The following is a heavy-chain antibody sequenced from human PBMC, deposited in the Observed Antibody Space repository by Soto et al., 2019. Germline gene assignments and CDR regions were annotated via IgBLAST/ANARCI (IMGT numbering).Heavy chain of an antibody. V-gene: IGHV3-30*18. J-gene: IGHJ4*02. CDR2: VSYDGSNK. CDR3: AKALGELSSESYDY. Sequence: QVQLVESGGGVVQPGRSLRLSCAASGFTFSSYGMHWVRQAPGKGLEWVAIVSYDGSNKYYTDSVKGRFTISRDNSSNTLYLQMNSLRADDTAEYYCAKALGELSSESYDYWGQGTLVTVSS. D-gene: IGHD3-16*02. CDR1: GFTFSSYG.